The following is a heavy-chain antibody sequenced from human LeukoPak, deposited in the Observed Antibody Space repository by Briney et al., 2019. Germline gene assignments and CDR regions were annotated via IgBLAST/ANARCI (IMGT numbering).Heavy chain of an antibody. CDR1: GGSISSSSYY. CDR3: ARITMIPLNWFDP. V-gene: IGHV4-39*06. J-gene: IGHJ5*02. CDR2: IYYSGST. Sequence: SETLSLTCTVSGGSISSSSYYWGWIRQPPGKGLEWIGSIYYSGSTYYNPSLKSRVTISVDTSKNQFTLKLSSVTAADTAVYYCARITMIPLNWFDPWGQGTLVTVSS. D-gene: IGHD3-22*01.